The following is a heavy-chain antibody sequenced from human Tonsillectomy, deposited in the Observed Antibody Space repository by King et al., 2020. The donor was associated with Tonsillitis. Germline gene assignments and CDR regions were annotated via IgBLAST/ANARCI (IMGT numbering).Heavy chain of an antibody. CDR2: IYTTGST. D-gene: IGHD3-10*01. CDR3: ARDEDYYGSFDY. V-gene: IGHV4-61*02. Sequence: VQLQESGPGLVTPSQTLSLTCTVSGGSISSGSYYWSWIRQPAGKGLAWIGRIYTTGSTNYNPSLKSRVTISVDTFKNQFSLKLSSVTAADTAVYYCARDEDYYGSFDYWGQGTLVTVSS. CDR1: GGSISSGSYY. J-gene: IGHJ4*02.